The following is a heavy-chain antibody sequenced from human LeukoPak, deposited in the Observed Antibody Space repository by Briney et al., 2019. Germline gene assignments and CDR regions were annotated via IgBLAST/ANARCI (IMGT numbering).Heavy chain of an antibody. J-gene: IGHJ4*02. CDR1: GYTFTCYG. V-gene: IGHV1-18*01. Sequence: ASVKVSCTASGYTFTCYGISWVRQAPGQGLEWMGWISAYNGKTNYTQKILGRGTMTTDTSTSTAYMELRSLRSDDTAVYYSAKVRFWTYYYGSGSYYRFDYWGQGTLVTVSS. CDR2: ISAYNGKT. D-gene: IGHD3-10*01. CDR3: AKVRFWTYYYGSGSYYRFDY.